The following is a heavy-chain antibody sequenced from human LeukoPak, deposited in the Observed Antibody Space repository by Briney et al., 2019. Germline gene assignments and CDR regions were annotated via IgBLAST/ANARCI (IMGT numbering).Heavy chain of an antibody. CDR1: GFTFSFSA. V-gene: IGHV3-23*01. CDR3: AKGRGSSWFTSSYSMDV. CDR2: ISGSGGSS. D-gene: IGHD6-13*01. J-gene: IGHJ6*03. Sequence: GGSLRLSCAASGFTFSFSAMTWVRQPPGKGLEWVSPISGSGGSSYYADSVKGRFTISRDNSENTLYLQMNSLRAEDTAVYYCAKGRGSSWFTSSYSMDVWGKGTTVTVSS.